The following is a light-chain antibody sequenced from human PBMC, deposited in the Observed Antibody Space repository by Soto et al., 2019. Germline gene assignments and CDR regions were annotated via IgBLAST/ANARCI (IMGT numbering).Light chain of an antibody. CDR3: AAWDDRLRGYV. V-gene: IGLV1-47*01. CDR1: TSNIGTNA. CDR2: YSN. Sequence: SALTQSASASWTPGQRVTIPCSGGTSNIGTNAVYWFQLLPGTAPKLLIYYSNHRPSGISDRFSGSKSGTSASLAISGLRPEDEADYYCAAWDDRLRGYVFATGTKVTVL. J-gene: IGLJ1*01.